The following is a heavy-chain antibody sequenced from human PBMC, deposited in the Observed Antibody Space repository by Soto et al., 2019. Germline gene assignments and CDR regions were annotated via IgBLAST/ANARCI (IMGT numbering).Heavy chain of an antibody. D-gene: IGHD3-22*01. V-gene: IGHV3-21*01. CDR3: ARGYDTTGSVYFHL. CDR1: GFTFSSYG. Sequence: GGSLRLSCAASGFTFSSYGMNWVRQAPGKGLEWVSSISSSGSCTYYADSVKGRFTISRDNAKNTLYLQMNSLRAEDTAVYYCARGYDTTGSVYFHLWGQGTLVTVSS. CDR2: ISSSGSCT. J-gene: IGHJ1*01.